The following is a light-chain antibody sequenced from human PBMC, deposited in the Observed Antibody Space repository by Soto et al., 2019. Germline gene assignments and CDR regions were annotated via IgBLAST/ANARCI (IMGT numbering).Light chain of an antibody. CDR2: LAC. J-gene: IGKJ2*01. Sequence: DIVMTQSPLSLPVTPGEPASISCRSSQSLLHSNGYNYLDWYLQQPGQSPQLLRYLACRRGSWVPDGIRDSGSGTDFTLKISRVEAEEFGVDYCTQALHPPYTFGQGTKLEIK. CDR3: TQALHPPYT. CDR1: QSLLHSNGYNY. V-gene: IGKV2-28*01.